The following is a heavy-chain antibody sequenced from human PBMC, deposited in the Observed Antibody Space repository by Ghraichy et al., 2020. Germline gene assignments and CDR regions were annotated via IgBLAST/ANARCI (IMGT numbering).Heavy chain of an antibody. Sequence: SETLSLTCAVYGGSFSGYYWSWIRQPPGKGLEWIGEINHSGSTNYNPSLKSRVTISVDTSKNQFSLKLSSVTAADTAVYYCARVPLASLGCTNGVCYLERGTTSTIYAFDIWGQGTMVTVSS. CDR2: INHSGST. CDR3: ARVPLASLGCTNGVCYLERGTTSTIYAFDI. D-gene: IGHD2-8*01. CDR1: GGSFSGYY. J-gene: IGHJ3*02. V-gene: IGHV4-34*01.